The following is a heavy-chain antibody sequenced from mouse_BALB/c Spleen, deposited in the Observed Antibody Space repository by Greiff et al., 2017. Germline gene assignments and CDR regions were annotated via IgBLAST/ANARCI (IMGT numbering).Heavy chain of an antibody. Sequence: QVQLQQSGAELVRPGTSVKISCKASGYTFTNYWLGWVKQRPGHGLEWIGDIYPGGGYTNYNEKFKGKATLTADTSSSTAYMQLSSLTSEDSAVYFCARTITTGYYYAMDDWGQGTSVTVSS. V-gene: IGHV1-63*02. J-gene: IGHJ4*01. CDR2: IYPGGGYT. CDR1: GYTFTNYW. D-gene: IGHD2-4*01. CDR3: ARTITTGYYYAMDD.